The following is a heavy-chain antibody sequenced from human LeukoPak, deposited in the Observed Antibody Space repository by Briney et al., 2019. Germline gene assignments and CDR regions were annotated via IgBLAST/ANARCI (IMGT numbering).Heavy chain of an antibody. V-gene: IGHV3-30*02. CDR3: AKDGVPSRWFGRNYFDY. D-gene: IGHD3-10*01. J-gene: IGHJ4*02. CDR1: GFTSSTYG. Sequence: GGSLRLSCAASGFTSSTYGMHWVRQAPGKGLEWVAFIRYDGSNKYYADSMKGRFTISRDNSKNTLYVQMNSLRPEDTAVYYCAKDGVPSRWFGRNYFDYWGQGTLVTVSS. CDR2: IRYDGSNK.